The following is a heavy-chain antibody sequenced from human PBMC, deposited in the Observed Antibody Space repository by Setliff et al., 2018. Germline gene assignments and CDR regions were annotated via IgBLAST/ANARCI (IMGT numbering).Heavy chain of an antibody. V-gene: IGHV5-51*01. D-gene: IGHD6-19*01. Sequence: PGASLKISCKASGYTFTSNWMAWVRQMPGKGLEWMGLVFPSDSDTRYSPSFRGQVTISADKSISTAYLQWSSLKASDTAMYYCARLGWSDAFDIWGQGTMVTVSS. CDR3: ARLGWSDAFDI. CDR2: VFPSDSDT. CDR1: GYTFTSNW. J-gene: IGHJ3*02.